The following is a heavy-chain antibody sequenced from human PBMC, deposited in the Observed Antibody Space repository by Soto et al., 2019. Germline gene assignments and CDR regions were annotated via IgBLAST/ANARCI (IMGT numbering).Heavy chain of an antibody. CDR1: GGPISSSNYF. J-gene: IGHJ5*02. CDR3: ARHPSNFWFDP. Sequence: SETLSLTCTVSGGPISSSNYFWGWIRQPTGKGMEWIGSIYYSGSTYYNPSLKRRVTVSVDTSKNHFSLKLSSVTAADTAVYYCARHPSNFWFDPWGQGTLVTVSS. V-gene: IGHV4-39*01. D-gene: IGHD4-4*01. CDR2: IYYSGST.